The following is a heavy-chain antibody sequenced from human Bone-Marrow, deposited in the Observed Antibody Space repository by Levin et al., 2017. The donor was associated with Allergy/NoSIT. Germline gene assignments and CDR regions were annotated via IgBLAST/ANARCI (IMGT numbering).Heavy chain of an antibody. CDR3: AKETDSTGYYGFDT. CDR1: GGSTNSYF. D-gene: IGHD3-22*01. J-gene: IGHJ4*02. Sequence: SETLSLTCTVSGGSTNSYFWSWIRQSPGKGLEWIGYINYLGSTNYNPSLQSRVSLLRGTSKNPFSLKLSSVTAADTAVDFCAKETDSTGYYGFDTWGQGTLVTVSS. CDR2: INYLGST. V-gene: IGHV4-59*01.